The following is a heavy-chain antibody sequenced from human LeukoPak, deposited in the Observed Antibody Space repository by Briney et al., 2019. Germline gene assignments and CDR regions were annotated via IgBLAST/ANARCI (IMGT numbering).Heavy chain of an antibody. CDR3: ARRTSDGDFAFDL. Sequence: KPSETLPLTCTVSGGSITNTNYYWAWIRQPPGKGLEWIGTIYYSGSTHDNPSLKSRVTISVDTSKTQFSLKLSSVTAADTAVYFCARRTSDGDFAFDLWGQGTMVTVSS. V-gene: IGHV4-39*01. D-gene: IGHD4-17*01. CDR2: IYYSGST. J-gene: IGHJ3*01. CDR1: GGSITNTNYY.